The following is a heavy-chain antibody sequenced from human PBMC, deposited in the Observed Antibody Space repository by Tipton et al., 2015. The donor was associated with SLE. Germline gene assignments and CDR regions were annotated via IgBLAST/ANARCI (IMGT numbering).Heavy chain of an antibody. Sequence: TLSLTCAVSGGSIRSSYWWSWVRQPPGKGLEWIGEIFYNGNTNYSPSFKSRVTMSVDKSKNHFSLKLTSVTAADTAVYYCARAPGGTFDIWGQGTIVTVSS. CDR2: IFYNGNT. J-gene: IGHJ3*02. CDR1: GGSIRSSYW. V-gene: IGHV4-4*02. D-gene: IGHD3-16*01. CDR3: ARAPGGTFDI.